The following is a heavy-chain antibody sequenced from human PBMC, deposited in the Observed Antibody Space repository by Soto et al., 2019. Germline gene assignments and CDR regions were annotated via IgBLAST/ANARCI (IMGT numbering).Heavy chain of an antibody. V-gene: IGHV3-23*01. Sequence: PGGSMRLSCAASGFTFSSYAMSWVRQAPGKGLEWVSAISGSGGSTYYADSVKGRFTISRDNSKNTLYLQMNSLRAEDTAVFYCAKDQRVNPLYYFDYWGQGTLVTVSS. CDR3: AKDQRVNPLYYFDY. CDR2: ISGSGGST. J-gene: IGHJ4*02. CDR1: GFTFSSYA.